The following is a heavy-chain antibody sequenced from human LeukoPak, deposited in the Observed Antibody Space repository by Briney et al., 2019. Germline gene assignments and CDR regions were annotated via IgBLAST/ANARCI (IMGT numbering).Heavy chain of an antibody. J-gene: IGHJ6*02. CDR1: GYSFTSYW. CDR3: ASTKANYYGSGTPGKYYYYYYGMDV. D-gene: IGHD3-10*01. V-gene: IGHV5-51*01. Sequence: GESLKISCKGSGYSFTSYWIGWVRQMPGKGLEWMGIIYPGDSDTRYSPSFQGQVTISADKSISTAYLQWSSPKASDTAMYYCASTKANYYGSGTPGKYYYYYYGMDVWGQGTTVTVSS. CDR2: IYPGDSDT.